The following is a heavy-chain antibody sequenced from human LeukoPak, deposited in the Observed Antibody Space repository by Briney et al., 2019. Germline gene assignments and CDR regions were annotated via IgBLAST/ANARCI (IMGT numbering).Heavy chain of an antibody. J-gene: IGHJ4*02. CDR2: ISVNVGST. Sequence: SLRLSSAASVFTFTSYAISSGRQTPGERLEWVSAISVNVGSTYYAHSVKVRFTIPRTHSKNTLHLQLNSLRTEDTAVYYCARPRGITMTSFFDHWGQGTLVTVSS. CDR1: VFTFTSYA. CDR3: ARPRGITMTSFFDH. D-gene: IGHD3-22*01. V-gene: IGHV3-23*01.